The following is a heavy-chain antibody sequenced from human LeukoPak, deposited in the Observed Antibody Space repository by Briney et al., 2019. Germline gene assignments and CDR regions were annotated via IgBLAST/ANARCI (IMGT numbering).Heavy chain of an antibody. V-gene: IGHV1-2*02. CDR3: ARGGAGTAYYDWDFFRFDY. CDR2: INPNSGVT. J-gene: IGHJ4*02. Sequence: ASVKVSCKASGYTFTGHFMFWVRQAPGKGLEWMAWINPNSGVTSYAQKFQGRVTLTRDTSINTAYMELSRLGSDDTALYYCARGGAGTAYYDWDFFRFDYWGQGTLVTVSS. CDR1: GYTFTGHF. D-gene: IGHD5-12*01.